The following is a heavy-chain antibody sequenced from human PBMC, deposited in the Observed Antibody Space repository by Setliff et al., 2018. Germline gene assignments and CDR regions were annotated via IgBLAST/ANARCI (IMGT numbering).Heavy chain of an antibody. CDR1: GGSISSSSYY. J-gene: IGHJ4*02. D-gene: IGHD3-16*01. V-gene: IGHV4-61*05. CDR2: IYYSGST. Sequence: PSETLSLTCTVSGGSISSSSYYWGWIRQPPGKGLEWIGYIYYSGSTNYNPSLESRVTISVDTSKNQFSLRLNSATAADTAVYYCARLRGAFGYWGQGTLVTVSS. CDR3: ARLRGAFGY.